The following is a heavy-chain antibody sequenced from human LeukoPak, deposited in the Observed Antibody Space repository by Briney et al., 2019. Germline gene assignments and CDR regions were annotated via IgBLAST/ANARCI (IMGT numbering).Heavy chain of an antibody. D-gene: IGHD6-13*01. CDR3: ARVYSSSWYSFHP. Sequence: PSETLSLTCTVSGGSISSSSYYWGCIRQPPGKGLEWIGSIYYSGSTYYNPSLKSRVTISVDTSKNQFSLKLRSVTAADTAVYYCARVYSSSWYSFHPWGQGTLVTVSS. CDR2: IYYSGST. V-gene: IGHV4-39*07. J-gene: IGHJ5*02. CDR1: GGSISSSSYY.